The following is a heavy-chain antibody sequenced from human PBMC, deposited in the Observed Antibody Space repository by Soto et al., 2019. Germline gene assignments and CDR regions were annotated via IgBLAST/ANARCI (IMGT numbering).Heavy chain of an antibody. CDR2: INPNSGGA. CDR3: ARSLLDEYSSSWRSAYYGMDV. J-gene: IGHJ6*02. D-gene: IGHD6-13*01. Sequence: ASVKVSCKASGFTFSAYYIYWVRQAPGQGLEWIGWINPNSGGANNAQKFQGRVTMTRDTSTSTVYMELSALISDDTAVYYCARSLLDEYSSSWRSAYYGMDVWGQGTTVTVSS. V-gene: IGHV1-2*02. CDR1: GFTFSAYY.